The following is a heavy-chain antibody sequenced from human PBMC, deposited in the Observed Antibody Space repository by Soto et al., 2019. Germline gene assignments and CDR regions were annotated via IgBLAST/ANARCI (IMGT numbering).Heavy chain of an antibody. CDR2: INPNSGGT. D-gene: IGHD3-10*01. V-gene: IGHV1-2*02. CDR1: GYTFTGYY. J-gene: IGHJ6*02. Sequence: ASVKASCKASGYTFTGYYMHWVRQAPRQGLEWMGWINPNSGGTNYAQKFQGRVTMTRDTSISTAYMELSRLRSDDTAVYYCARAPPTPGAYYYGMDVWGQGTTVTVSS. CDR3: ARAPPTPGAYYYGMDV.